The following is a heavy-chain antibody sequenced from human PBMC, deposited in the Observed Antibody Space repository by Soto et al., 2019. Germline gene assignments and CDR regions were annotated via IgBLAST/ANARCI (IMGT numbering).Heavy chain of an antibody. J-gene: IGHJ4*02. D-gene: IGHD1-26*01. V-gene: IGHV3-48*03. CDR3: ARALVGATGYFDY. CDR2: ISSSGSTI. Sequence: GGSLRLSCAASGFTFSSYEMNWVRQAPGKGLEWVSYISSSGSTIYYADSVKGRFTISRDNAKNSLYLQMNSLRAEDTAVYYCARALVGATGYFDYWGQGTRVTVSS. CDR1: GFTFSSYE.